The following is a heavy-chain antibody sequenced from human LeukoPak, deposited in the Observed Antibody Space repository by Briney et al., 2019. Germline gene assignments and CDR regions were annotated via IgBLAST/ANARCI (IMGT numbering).Heavy chain of an antibody. J-gene: IGHJ6*02. CDR1: GFTFSDYY. CDR3: ARGIKNYYGVDV. D-gene: IGHD2-15*01. Sequence: PGGSLRLSCAASGFTFSDYYMNWIRQAPGKGLEWVSYISSRGSTMYYADSVKGRFTISRDNAKNTVYLHMNSLRVEDAAVYYCARGIKNYYGVDVWGQGTTVTVSS. V-gene: IGHV3-11*04. CDR2: ISSRGSTM.